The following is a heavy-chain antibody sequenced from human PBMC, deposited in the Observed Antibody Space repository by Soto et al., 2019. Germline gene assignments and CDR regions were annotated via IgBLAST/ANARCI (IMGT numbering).Heavy chain of an antibody. J-gene: IGHJ4*02. CDR2: MNPTNGNT. D-gene: IGHD7-27*01. CDR3: AKGPRNWGVDY. CDR1: TYTFTNYD. Sequence: QVQLVQSGAEVKKPGASVKVSCKASTYTFTNYDINGFRQATGQGLEWMGWMNPTNGNTAYAQNFQGRVTLTRSTFITTAYMELSSLRSEDTAVYYCAKGPRNWGVDYWGQGTLVTVSS. V-gene: IGHV1-8*01.